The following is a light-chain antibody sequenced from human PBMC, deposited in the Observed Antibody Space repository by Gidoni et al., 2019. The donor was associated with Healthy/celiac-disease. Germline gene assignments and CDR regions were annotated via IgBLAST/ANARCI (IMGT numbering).Light chain of an antibody. V-gene: IGKV3-20*01. CDR3: QQYGSSPSWT. CDR1: QSVSSSY. Sequence: EIVLTQSPGTLSLSPGERATLSCRASQSVSSSYLAWYQQKPGQSPRLLIYGASSRATGIPDRFSGSGSGTDFTLTISRLEPEDFAVYYCQQYGSSPSWTFVPRDQGGNQT. CDR2: GAS. J-gene: IGKJ1*01.